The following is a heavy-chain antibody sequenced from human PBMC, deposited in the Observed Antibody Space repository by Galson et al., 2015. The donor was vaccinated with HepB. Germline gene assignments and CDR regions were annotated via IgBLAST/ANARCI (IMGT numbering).Heavy chain of an antibody. CDR3: ARDRVLWFGEFPNPLDY. J-gene: IGHJ4*02. CDR2: ISAYNGNT. CDR1: GYTFTSYG. D-gene: IGHD3-10*01. Sequence: SVKVSCKASGYTFTSYGISWVRQAPGQGLEWMGWISAYNGNTNYAQKLQGRVTMTTDTSTSTAYMELRSLRSNDTAVYYCARDRVLWFGEFPNPLDYWGQGTLVTVSS. V-gene: IGHV1-18*04.